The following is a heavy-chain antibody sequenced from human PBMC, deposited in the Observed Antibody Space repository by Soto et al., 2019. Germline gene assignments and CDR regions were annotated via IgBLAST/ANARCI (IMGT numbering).Heavy chain of an antibody. Sequence: SETLSLTCTVSGGSISSGGYYWSWIRQHPGKGLEWIGYIYYSGSTYYNPSLKSRVTISVDTSKNQFSLKLSSVTAADTAVYYCARFLTGTPLYHLAYWGQGTLVPGSS. V-gene: IGHV4-31*03. J-gene: IGHJ4*02. CDR3: ARFLTGTPLYHLAY. CDR1: GGSISSGGYY. D-gene: IGHD1-7*01. CDR2: IYYSGST.